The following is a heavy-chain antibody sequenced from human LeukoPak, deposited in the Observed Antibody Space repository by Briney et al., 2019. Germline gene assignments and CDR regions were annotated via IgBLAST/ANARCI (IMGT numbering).Heavy chain of an antibody. Sequence: SGGSLRLSCGVSGCIFSIYAMNWVRQARGKGVEWGSGISGGGGVTYYADSVKGRFTISRDNSKNTLYLQMNSLRGDDTARYYCTKASWEGVTTTYFDYWGQGTLVTVSS. V-gene: IGHV3-23*01. CDR3: TKASWEGVTTTYFDY. CDR1: GCIFSIYA. J-gene: IGHJ4*02. D-gene: IGHD1-26*01. CDR2: ISGGGGVT.